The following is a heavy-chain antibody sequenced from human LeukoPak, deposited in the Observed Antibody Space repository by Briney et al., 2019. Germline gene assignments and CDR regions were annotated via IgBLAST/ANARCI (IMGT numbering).Heavy chain of an antibody. CDR2: INHSGST. J-gene: IGHJ4*02. V-gene: IGHV4-34*01. D-gene: IGHD1-7*01. CDR3: ARGSFGSAGTTDRIDY. CDR1: GGSFSGYY. Sequence: SPETLSLTCAVYGGSFSGYYWSWIRQPPGKGLEWIGEINHSGSTNYNPSLKSRVTISVDTSKNQFSLKLSSVTAADTAVYYCARGSFGSAGTTDRIDYWGQGALVTVSS.